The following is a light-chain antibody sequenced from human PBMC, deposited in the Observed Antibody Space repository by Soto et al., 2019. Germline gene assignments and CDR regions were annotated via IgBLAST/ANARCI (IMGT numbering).Light chain of an antibody. CDR3: QVSGIPPLP. CDR1: QRISTSS. J-gene: IGKJ4*01. V-gene: IGKV3-20*01. CDR2: GAF. Sequence: STRKMATPRCLASQRISTSSLAWYRQKPGQAPRLLIYGAFNGATGIPDRFSGGGSGTDFTLTISSLQPEDFALYCSQVSGIPPLPFGEGAMLDI.